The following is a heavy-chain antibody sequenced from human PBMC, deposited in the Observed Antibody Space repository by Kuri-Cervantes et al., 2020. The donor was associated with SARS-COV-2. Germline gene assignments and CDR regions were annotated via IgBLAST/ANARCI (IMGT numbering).Heavy chain of an antibody. J-gene: IGHJ4*02. V-gene: IGHV3-49*04. CDR3: TRIYCSGGGCQRFFDT. CDR1: GFTFGDYA. Sequence: QTLSLTCTASGFTFGDYAMSWVRQAPGRGLEWVGFIRSKFFSETRQYAASVRDRFTISRDDSKSIAYLQMNSLKTEDTAVYYCTRIYCSGGGCQRFFDTWGQGTLVTVSS. D-gene: IGHD2-15*01. CDR2: IRSKFFSETR.